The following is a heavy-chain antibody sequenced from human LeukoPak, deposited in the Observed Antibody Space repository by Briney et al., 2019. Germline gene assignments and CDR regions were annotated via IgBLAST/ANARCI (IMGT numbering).Heavy chain of an antibody. V-gene: IGHV4-59*01. CDR1: GGSIGSYY. Sequence: SETLSLTCTVSGGSIGSYYWGWIRQSPGKRLEWIGYIYDSGSTNYNPSLKSRVIMSVDTSKNQFSLKLNSVTAADTAVYYCARHGSGWSFDYWGQGTLVTVSS. D-gene: IGHD6-19*01. CDR3: ARHGSGWSFDY. CDR2: IYDSGST. J-gene: IGHJ4*02.